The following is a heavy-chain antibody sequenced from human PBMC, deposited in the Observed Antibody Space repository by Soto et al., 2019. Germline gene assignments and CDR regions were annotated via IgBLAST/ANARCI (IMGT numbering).Heavy chain of an antibody. CDR3: ARHELVVVPAAYFDY. Sequence: QLQLQESGPGLVKPSETLSLTCTVSGGSISSSSYYWGWIRQPPGKGLEWIGSIYYSGSTYYNPSLKSRVTIXXDXSXXQFSLKLSSVTAADTAVYYCARHELVVVPAAYFDYWGQGTLVTVSS. CDR1: GGSISSSSYY. D-gene: IGHD2-2*01. V-gene: IGHV4-39*01. J-gene: IGHJ4*02. CDR2: IYYSGST.